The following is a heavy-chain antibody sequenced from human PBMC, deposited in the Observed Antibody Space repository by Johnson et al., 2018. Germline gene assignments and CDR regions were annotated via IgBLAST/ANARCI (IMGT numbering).Heavy chain of an antibody. CDR2: IWSDGSNK. Sequence: VQLVQSGGGVVQPGRSLRLSCAASGFTFSSYGMHWVRQAPGKGLEWVAVIWSDGSNKYYADSVKGRFTISRDNSKNTLYLQMNSLGAEDTAVYYCAKALIVGNGAFDIWGQGTIVTVSS. V-gene: IGHV3-33*06. J-gene: IGHJ3*02. D-gene: IGHD2/OR15-2a*01. CDR3: AKALIVGNGAFDI. CDR1: GFTFSSYG.